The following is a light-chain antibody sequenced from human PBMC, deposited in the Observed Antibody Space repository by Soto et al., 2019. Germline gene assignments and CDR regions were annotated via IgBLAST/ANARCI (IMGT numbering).Light chain of an antibody. CDR3: QQSYSTPRT. CDR1: QNIISH. Sequence: DIQMTQSPSSLSASVGDRVTITCRASQNIISHLNWYQQKPGKAPKVLIYGASSLQSGVPLRFSGGGSGTDFTLTISSLQPEDFATYYCQQSYSTPRTLGPGTKVDIK. J-gene: IGKJ3*01. V-gene: IGKV1-39*01. CDR2: GAS.